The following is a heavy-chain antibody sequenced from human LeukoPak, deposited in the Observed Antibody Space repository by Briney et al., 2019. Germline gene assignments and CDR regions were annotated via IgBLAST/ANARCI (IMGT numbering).Heavy chain of an antibody. CDR1: GYTFTSYA. D-gene: IGHD6-19*01. CDR2: MNPNSGNT. J-gene: IGHJ4*02. Sequence: GASVKVSCKASGYTFTSYAMNWVRQAPGQGLEWMGWMNPNSGNTGYAQKFQGRVTMTRDTSISTAYMELSRLRSDDTAVYYCARGGNQGWTPFDYWGQGTLVTVSS. V-gene: IGHV1-8*02. CDR3: ARGGNQGWTPFDY.